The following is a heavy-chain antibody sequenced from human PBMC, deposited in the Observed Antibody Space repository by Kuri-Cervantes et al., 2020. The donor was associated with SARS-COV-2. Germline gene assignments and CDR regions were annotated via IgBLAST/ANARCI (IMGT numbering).Heavy chain of an antibody. J-gene: IGHJ4*02. CDR3: ARVSPGTVVGEENYYFDY. V-gene: IGHV1-69*13. CDR1: GGILNTYA. Sequence: SVKVSCKASGGILNTYALTWVRQAPGQGLEWMGGIIPTFGTANYAQKFRGRVTITADESTSTAYMELNSLRSDDTAVYYCARVSPGTVVGEENYYFDYWGQGTLVTVSS. CDR2: IIPTFGTA. D-gene: IGHD1-26*01.